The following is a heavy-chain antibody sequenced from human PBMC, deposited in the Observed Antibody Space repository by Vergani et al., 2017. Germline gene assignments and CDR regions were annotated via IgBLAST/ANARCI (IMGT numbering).Heavy chain of an antibody. Sequence: QVQLVQSGAEVKKPGSSVKVSCKASGGTFSSYAISWVRQAPGQGLEWMGRIIPIFGTANYAQKFQGRVTITADESTSTAYMELSSLRSEDTAVYYCARPDPDSGIPTRYYYYGMDVWGQGTTVTVSS. J-gene: IGHJ6*02. CDR3: ARPDPDSGIPTRYYYYGMDV. D-gene: IGHD1-26*01. V-gene: IGHV1-69*18. CDR2: IIPIFGTA. CDR1: GGTFSSYA.